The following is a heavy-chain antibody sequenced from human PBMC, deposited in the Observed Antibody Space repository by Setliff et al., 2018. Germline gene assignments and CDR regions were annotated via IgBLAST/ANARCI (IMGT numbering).Heavy chain of an antibody. CDR2: IYYNGKA. Sequence: SETLSLTCSVSGASIDNNNYYWGWIRQPPGKGLEWIGTIYYNGKALYSPSLKSRVIISLDTSKTQFSLSLSSVSATDTAVYFCARVTVITPRVFDPWGQGTLVTV. V-gene: IGHV4-39*07. D-gene: IGHD4-17*01. CDR3: ARVTVITPRVFDP. J-gene: IGHJ5*02. CDR1: GASIDNNNYY.